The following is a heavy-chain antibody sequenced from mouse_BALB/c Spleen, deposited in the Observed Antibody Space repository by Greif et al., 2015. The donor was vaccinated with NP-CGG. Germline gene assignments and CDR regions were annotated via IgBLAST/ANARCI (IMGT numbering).Heavy chain of an antibody. CDR3: ARHYYGSSYSY. V-gene: IGHV5-12-1*01. CDR2: ISSGGGST. J-gene: IGHJ2*01. D-gene: IGHD1-1*01. CDR1: GFAFSSYD. Sequence: EVHLVESGGGLVKPGGSLKLSCAASGFAFSSYDMSWVLQTPEKRLEWVAYISSGGGSTYYPDTVKGRFTISRDNAKNTLYLQMSSLKSEGTAMYYCARHYYGSSYSYWGQGTTLTVSS.